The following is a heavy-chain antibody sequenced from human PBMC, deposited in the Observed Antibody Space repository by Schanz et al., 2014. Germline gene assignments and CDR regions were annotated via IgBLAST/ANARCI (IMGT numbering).Heavy chain of an antibody. J-gene: IGHJ6*02. Sequence: VQLVESGGGLIQPGGSLRLSCAVSGFTVNTNYMSWIRQAPGKGLEWVSYISHNSHYTNYADSVKGRFTISRDNAKNTLYLQMNSLRVEDTAEYYCAKNWKGHHITGRPGWSDGMDVWGQGTMVTVSS. CDR1: GFTVNTNY. CDR2: ISHNSHYT. D-gene: IGHD6-6*01. CDR3: AKNWKGHHITGRPGWSDGMDV. V-gene: IGHV3-11*05.